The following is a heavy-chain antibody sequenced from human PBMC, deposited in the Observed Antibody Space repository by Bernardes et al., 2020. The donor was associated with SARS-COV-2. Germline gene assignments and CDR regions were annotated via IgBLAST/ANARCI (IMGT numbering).Heavy chain of an antibody. CDR1: CGSLSGY. D-gene: IGHD2-15*01. J-gene: IGHJ4*02. CDR2: LNHSGGT. Sequence: SETLSLTCAFYCGSLSGYLSWIRQPPGKGLEWIGELNHSGGTKYNPSLKSRVSISVDTSKNQFSLRLNSVTAADTAVYYCTRHGGRHFDFWDQGTLVTVSS. CDR3: TRHGGRHFDF. V-gene: IGHV4-34*01.